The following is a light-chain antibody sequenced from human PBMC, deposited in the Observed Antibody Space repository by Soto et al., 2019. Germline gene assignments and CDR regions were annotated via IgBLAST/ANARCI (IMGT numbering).Light chain of an antibody. Sequence: QSALTQPACVSGSPGQSITISCTGSRSDVGRYKYVSWYQHRPGEAPKLVVYEVSNRPSGVSNRFSGSKSGNTASLTISGLQAEDEADYHCSSFVSCSTLSVFGTGTKVTV. CDR2: EVS. V-gene: IGLV2-14*01. CDR3: SSFVSCSTLSV. CDR1: RSDVGRYKY. J-gene: IGLJ1*01.